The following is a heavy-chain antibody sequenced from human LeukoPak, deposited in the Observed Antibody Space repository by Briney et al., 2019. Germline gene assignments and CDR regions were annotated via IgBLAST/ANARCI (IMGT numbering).Heavy chain of an antibody. CDR2: ISYDGSNK. V-gene: IGHV3-30*18. Sequence: GGSLRLSCAASGFTFSSFGMHWVRQAPGKGLEWVAVISYDGSNKYYADSVKGRFTISRDNSKNTRYLQMNSLRAEDTAVYYCAKEGGITMIVVVPFQYWGQGTLVTVCS. D-gene: IGHD3-22*01. J-gene: IGHJ1*01. CDR1: GFTFSSFG. CDR3: AKEGGITMIVVVPFQY.